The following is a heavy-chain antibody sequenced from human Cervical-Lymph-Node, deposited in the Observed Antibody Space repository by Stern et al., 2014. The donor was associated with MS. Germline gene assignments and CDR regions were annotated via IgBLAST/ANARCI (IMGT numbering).Heavy chain of an antibody. CDR2: IYWVDGK. CDR3: AHRGKGCSYGTGHYFDN. Sequence: QVTLRESGPTLVKPTQTLTLTCTFSGFSLSTSGVGVGWIRQPPGKALEWLALIYWVDGKRYSPSLKSRLTLTTDTSKNQAGTSMTNMNPVDTATYYCAHRGKGCSYGTGHYFDNWGQGTLVTVSS. CDR1: GFSLSTSGVG. J-gene: IGHJ4*02. V-gene: IGHV2-5*02. D-gene: IGHD5-18*01.